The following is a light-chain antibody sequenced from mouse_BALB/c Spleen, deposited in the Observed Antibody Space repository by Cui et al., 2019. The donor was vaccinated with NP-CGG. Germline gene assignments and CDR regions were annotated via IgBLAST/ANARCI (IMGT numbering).Light chain of an antibody. V-gene: IGLV1*01. CDR3: ALWYSNHWV. CDR2: GTN. CDR1: TGAVTTSNY. J-gene: IGLJ1*01. Sequence: QPVVTKEPALTTSPGETVTLTCRSSTGAVTTSNYANWVQEKPDHLFTGLIGGTNNRAPGVPARFSGSLIGDKAALTITGAQTEDDGIYFCALWYSNHWVFGGGTKLTVL.